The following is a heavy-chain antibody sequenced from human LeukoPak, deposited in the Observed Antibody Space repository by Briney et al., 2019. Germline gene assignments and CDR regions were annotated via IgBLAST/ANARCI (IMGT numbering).Heavy chain of an antibody. CDR1: GSTFTGSY. CDR2: IKPNNSDT. Sequence: ASVKLSCTASGSTFTGSYVHWVRQAPGHRLGGRGWIKPNNSDTKDAQRFQGRVTLTKDTSINTAYMELNTLEFDDTAVYYCAREDTVSRGMRHNYYYSMDVWGQGTTVTVSS. V-gene: IGHV1-2*02. CDR3: AREDTVSRGMRHNYYYSMDV. D-gene: IGHD2-15*01. J-gene: IGHJ6*02.